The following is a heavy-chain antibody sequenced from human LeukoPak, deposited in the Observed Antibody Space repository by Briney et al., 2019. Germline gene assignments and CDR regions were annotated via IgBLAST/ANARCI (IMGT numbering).Heavy chain of an antibody. CDR2: VSGSGSII. V-gene: IGHV3-48*03. Sequence: GGSLRLSCAASGATFSSDEMNWVRQAPGKGLEWVSYVSGSGSIIYYADSVKGRFTISRDNARRSLYLQMNSLRAEDTAVYYCAKGPYSSGPGYYFDYWGQGTLVTVSS. J-gene: IGHJ4*02. CDR1: GATFSSDE. D-gene: IGHD6-19*01. CDR3: AKGPYSSGPGYYFDY.